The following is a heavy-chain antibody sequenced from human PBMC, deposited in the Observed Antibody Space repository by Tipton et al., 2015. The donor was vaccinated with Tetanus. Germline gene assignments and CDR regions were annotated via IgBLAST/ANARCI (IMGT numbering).Heavy chain of an antibody. CDR1: GGSISGYY. J-gene: IGHJ4*02. CDR3: ARVACSSTSCYSHYFDY. Sequence: TLSLTCTVSGGSISGYYWTWMRQPPGKGLEWLGYIYYRGETNYNPSVSSRLTISLDTSKNQVSLRLTSVTAADTAVYYCARVACSSTSCYSHYFDYWGPGSLVTVSS. CDR2: IYYRGET. D-gene: IGHD2-2*01. V-gene: IGHV4-59*12.